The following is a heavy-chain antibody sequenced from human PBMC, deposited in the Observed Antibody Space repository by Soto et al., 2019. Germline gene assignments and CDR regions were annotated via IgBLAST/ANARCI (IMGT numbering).Heavy chain of an antibody. CDR2: INPSSGDT. V-gene: IGHV1-46*01. D-gene: IGHD3-3*01. J-gene: IGHJ5*02. Sequence: SVKVSCKASGFTLTNYYIHWLRQTPGQGLEWMGIINPSSGDTHYAQKFQGRVTMTRDTSTSTVYLEVSGLRSDDTALYYCARQLFGGPGDWWFDPWGQGTLVTVSS. CDR3: ARQLFGGPGDWWFDP. CDR1: GFTLTNYY.